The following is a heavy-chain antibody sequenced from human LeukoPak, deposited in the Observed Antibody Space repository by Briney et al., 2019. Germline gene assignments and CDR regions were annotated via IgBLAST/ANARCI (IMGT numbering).Heavy chain of an antibody. J-gene: IGHJ4*02. CDR2: IYHSGST. Sequence: SETLSLTCTVSGYSISSGYYWGWIRQPPGKGLEWIGSIYHSGSTYYNPSLKSRVTISVDTSKNQFPLKLSSVTAADTAVYYCARDATMMGNYFNYWGQGTLVTVSS. CDR3: ARDATMMGNYFNY. D-gene: IGHD5-12*01. V-gene: IGHV4-38-2*02. CDR1: GYSISSGYY.